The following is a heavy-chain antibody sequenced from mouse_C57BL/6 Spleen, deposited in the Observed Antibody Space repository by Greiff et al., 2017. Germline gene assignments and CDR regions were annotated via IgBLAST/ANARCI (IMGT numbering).Heavy chain of an antibody. J-gene: IGHJ1*03. D-gene: IGHD2-4*01. CDR2: ISSGGSYT. CDR1: GFTFSSYG. CDR3: ARRVVGDDYDDWYFDV. Sequence: EVKLVESGGDLVKPGGSLKLSCAASGFTFSSYGMSWVRQTPDKRLEWVATISSGGSYTYYPDSVKGRFTISRDNAKNTRYLQMSSLKSEDTAMYYCARRVVGDDYDDWYFDVWGTGTTVTVSS. V-gene: IGHV5-6*02.